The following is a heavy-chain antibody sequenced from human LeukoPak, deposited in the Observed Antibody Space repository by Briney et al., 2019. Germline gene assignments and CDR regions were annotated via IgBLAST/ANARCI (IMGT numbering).Heavy chain of an antibody. CDR3: ARGEGYSSSSRGFSHY. J-gene: IGHJ4*02. V-gene: IGHV3-64*01. Sequence: GGSLRLSCAASGFTFSSYAMHWVRQAPGKGLEYVSAISSNGGSTYYANSVKGRFTISRDNSKNTLYLQMGSLRAEDMAVYYCARGEGYSSSSRGFSHYWGQGTLVTVSS. CDR2: ISSNGGST. D-gene: IGHD6-6*01. CDR1: GFTFSSYA.